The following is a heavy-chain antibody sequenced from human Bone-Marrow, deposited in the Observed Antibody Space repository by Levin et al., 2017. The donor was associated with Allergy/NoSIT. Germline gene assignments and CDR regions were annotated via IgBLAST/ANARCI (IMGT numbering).Heavy chain of an antibody. J-gene: IGHJ4*02. CDR3: VRARVVGDTSSFDH. CDR2: SRDKTKSYTT. V-gene: IGHV3-72*01. Sequence: GESLKISCAASGFIFSDYYMDWVRQAPGKGLEWVGRSRDKTKSYTTHYAASVKGRFTVSRDDSKTSVYLQMNSLKTEDTAVYYCVRARVVGDTSSFDHWGQGALVTVSS. D-gene: IGHD1-26*01. CDR1: GFIFSDYY.